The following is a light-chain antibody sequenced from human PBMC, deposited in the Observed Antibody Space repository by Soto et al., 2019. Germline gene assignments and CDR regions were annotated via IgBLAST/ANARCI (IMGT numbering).Light chain of an antibody. CDR2: AAS. Sequence: DTQMTQSPSSLSASIGDRVTITCRASQDISTYLNWYQQKPGKAPNLLIYAASSLQSGVPSRFSGSGSGTDFTLTISSLQPEDFATYYCQQSYSTPHTFGQGTNLEIK. J-gene: IGKJ2*01. CDR3: QQSYSTPHT. CDR1: QDISTY. V-gene: IGKV1-39*01.